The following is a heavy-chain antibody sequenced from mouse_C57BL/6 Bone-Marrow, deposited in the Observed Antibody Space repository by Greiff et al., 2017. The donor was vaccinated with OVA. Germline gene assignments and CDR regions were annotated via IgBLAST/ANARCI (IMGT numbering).Heavy chain of an antibody. CDR2: LNPSTGGT. CDR1: GYSFTGYY. J-gene: IGHJ3*01. Sequence: DVKLVESGPELVKPGASVKISCKASGYSFTGYYMNWVKQSPEKSLEWIGELNPSTGGTTYNQKFKAKATLTVDKSSGTAYMQIKSLTSEDAAVYYWERGAWFAYWGQGTLVTVSA. V-gene: IGHV1-42*01. CDR3: ERGAWFAY.